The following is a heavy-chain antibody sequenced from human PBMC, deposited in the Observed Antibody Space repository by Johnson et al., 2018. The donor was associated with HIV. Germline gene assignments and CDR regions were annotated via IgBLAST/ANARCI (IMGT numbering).Heavy chain of an antibody. CDR2: IGTAGDT. D-gene: IGHD6-13*01. V-gene: IGHV3-13*01. CDR3: AKVRYSSSRGAFDI. Sequence: VQLVESGGGLVQPGGSLRLSCAASGFTFSSYDMHWVRQATGKGLEWVSGIGTAGDTYYPGSVKGRFTISRDNAKNSLYLQMNSLIAEDTALYYCAKVRYSSSRGAFDIWGQGTMVTVSS. CDR1: GFTFSSYD. J-gene: IGHJ3*02.